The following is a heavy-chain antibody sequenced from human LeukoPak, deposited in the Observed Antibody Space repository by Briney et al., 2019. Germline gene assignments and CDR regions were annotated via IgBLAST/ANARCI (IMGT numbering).Heavy chain of an antibody. CDR3: ARDSYGLTLYY. Sequence: GASVKVSCKASGYTFTGYFMHWVRQAPGEGLEWMGWINPNSGGTNYAQKFQGRVTMTRDTSISTAYMELSRLRSDDTAVYYCARDSYGLTLYYWGQGTLVTVSS. V-gene: IGHV1-2*02. J-gene: IGHJ4*02. D-gene: IGHD5-18*01. CDR2: INPNSGGT. CDR1: GYTFTGYF.